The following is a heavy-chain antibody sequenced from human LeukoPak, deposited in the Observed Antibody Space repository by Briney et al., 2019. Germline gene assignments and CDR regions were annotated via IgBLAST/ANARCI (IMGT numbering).Heavy chain of an antibody. CDR2: ISNDGINT. J-gene: IGHJ4*02. D-gene: IGHD4-17*01. CDR1: GFTFSSYA. CDR3: ARVSLTTANFDS. Sequence: GGSLRLSCAASGFTFSSYAFNWVRQTPGKGLEWVSAISNDGINTYSADSVKGRFTFSRDNSKDTLYLQMNSLRVEDTALYYCARVSLTTANFDSWGQGTLVIVSS. V-gene: IGHV3-23*01.